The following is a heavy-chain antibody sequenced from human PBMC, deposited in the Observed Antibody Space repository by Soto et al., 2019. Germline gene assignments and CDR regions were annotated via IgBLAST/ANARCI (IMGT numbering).Heavy chain of an antibody. CDR1: GFTVSSNY. Sequence: EVQLVESGGGLVQPGGSLRLSCAASGFTVSSNYMSWVRQAPGKGLEWVSVIYSGGSTYYADSVKGRFTISRDDSKNTLFLQMNSLIAEDTAVYYCATAKLLLPWLIAYWVQGTLVTVSS. CDR2: IYSGGST. CDR3: ATAKLLLPWLIAY. V-gene: IGHV3-66*01. D-gene: IGHD2-15*01. J-gene: IGHJ4*02.